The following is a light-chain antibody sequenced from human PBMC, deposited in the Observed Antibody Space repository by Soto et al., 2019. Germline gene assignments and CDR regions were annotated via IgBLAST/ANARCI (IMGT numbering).Light chain of an antibody. CDR3: QQYNSYSST. CDR2: KAS. CDR1: QSISSW. V-gene: IGKV1-5*03. J-gene: IGKJ4*01. Sequence: DIQMTQSPSTLSASVGDRVTITCRASQSISSWLAWYQQKPGKAPKLLIYKASSLESGVPSRFSGSGSGTEFTLTISSLQPDDFATDDWQQYNSYSSTFGGGTKVEIK.